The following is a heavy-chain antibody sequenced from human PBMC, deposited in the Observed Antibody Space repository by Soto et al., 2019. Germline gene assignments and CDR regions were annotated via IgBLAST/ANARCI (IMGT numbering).Heavy chain of an antibody. V-gene: IGHV3-64*01. CDR2: ISSNGIGT. CDR3: ARRARADYYYMDV. CDR1: GFTLSSDA. Sequence: EVQLVESGGGLAQPGGSLRLSCAASGFTLSSDAMDWVRQAPGKGLEYVSGISSNGIGTYYANPVKGRFTISRDNSKNPVYPQMDSLRPEAMAVYYCARRARADYYYMDVWGKGTTVTVS. D-gene: IGHD6-6*01. J-gene: IGHJ6*03.